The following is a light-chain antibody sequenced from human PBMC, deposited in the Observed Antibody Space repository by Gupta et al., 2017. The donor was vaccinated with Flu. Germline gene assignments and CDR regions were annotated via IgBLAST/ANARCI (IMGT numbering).Light chain of an antibody. J-gene: IGKJ2*01. CDR2: RAS. V-gene: IGKV1-5*03. CDR3: QQHHNTPPT. CDR1: QSINNW. Sequence: DIQLTQSPSTLSASVGDRVTITCRSSQSINNWLAWYQQRPGQAPKLLIYRASNLDRGVPARFSGSASGTEFTLTISSLQADDVATYYCQQHHNTPPTFGEGSKVEIK.